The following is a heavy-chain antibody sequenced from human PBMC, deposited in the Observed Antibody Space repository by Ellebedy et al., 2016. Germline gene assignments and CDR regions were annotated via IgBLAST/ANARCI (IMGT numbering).Heavy chain of an antibody. J-gene: IGHJ6*03. D-gene: IGHD3-3*01. Sequence: ASVKVSXXASGYTFTSYGISWVRQAPGQGLEWMGWISTYNGNTKYAQKLQGRVTMTTDTSTGTAYMELRSLRSDDTAVYYCARAAQYDFWSGYYTGHYMDVWGKGTTVTVSS. CDR3: ARAAQYDFWSGYYTGHYMDV. CDR2: ISTYNGNT. CDR1: GYTFTSYG. V-gene: IGHV1-18*01.